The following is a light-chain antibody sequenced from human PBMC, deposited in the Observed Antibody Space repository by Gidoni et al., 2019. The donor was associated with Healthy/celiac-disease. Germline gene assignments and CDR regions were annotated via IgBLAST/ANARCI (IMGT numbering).Light chain of an antibody. Sequence: EIVMTQSPAPLSVSPGERATLSCRASQSVSSNLAWYQQKPGQAPRLLIYGASTRATGIPARFSGSGSGTEFTLTISSLQSEDFAVYYCQQYNNWAITFXQXTRLEIK. CDR2: GAS. V-gene: IGKV3-15*01. CDR3: QQYNNWAIT. J-gene: IGKJ5*01. CDR1: QSVSSN.